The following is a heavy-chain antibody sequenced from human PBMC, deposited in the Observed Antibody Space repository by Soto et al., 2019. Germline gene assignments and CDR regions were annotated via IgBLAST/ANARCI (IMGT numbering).Heavy chain of an antibody. CDR1: GFTFSSYW. CDR3: ARDDFWSGYSLNWFDP. CDR2: IKQDGSEK. J-gene: IGHJ5*02. V-gene: IGHV3-7*05. D-gene: IGHD3-3*01. Sequence: GGSLRLSCAASGFTFSSYWMSWVRQAPGKGLEWVANIKQDGSEKYYVDSVKGRFTISRDNAKNSLYLQMNSLRAEDTAVYYCARDDFWSGYSLNWFDPWGQGTLVTVSS.